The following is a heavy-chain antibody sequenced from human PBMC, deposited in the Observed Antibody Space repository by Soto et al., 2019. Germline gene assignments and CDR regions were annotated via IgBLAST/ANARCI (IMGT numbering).Heavy chain of an antibody. V-gene: IGHV4-38-2*01. CDR2: IYRSGTT. CDR1: NFSISSGYY. J-gene: IGHJ4*02. D-gene: IGHD1-26*01. CDR3: ARTHSGSYYSVFNY. Sequence: XETLSLTCFVSNFSISSGYYWGWIRQSPVKGLEWIASIYRSGTTSYNPSLKSRVTISVDPSKNQFSLMLTAVTAADTAVYYCARTHSGSYYSVFNYWGRGSLVTVSS.